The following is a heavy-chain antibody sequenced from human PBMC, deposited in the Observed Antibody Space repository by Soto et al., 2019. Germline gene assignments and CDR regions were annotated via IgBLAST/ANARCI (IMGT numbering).Heavy chain of an antibody. CDR1: GVTFRNYP. D-gene: IGHD3-3*02. J-gene: IGHJ4*02. Sequence: QVQLVQSGAEVKKPGSSVKVSCKASGVTFRNYPINWVRQAPGQGLEWMGSIFPLTDTPDYAQNFQGRLTISADKATSTSYMELSSLTSDDTAMYFCARGPLVVCNYLESWGQGTLVTVSS. CDR3: ARGPLVVCNYLES. V-gene: IGHV1-69*08. CDR2: IFPLTDTP.